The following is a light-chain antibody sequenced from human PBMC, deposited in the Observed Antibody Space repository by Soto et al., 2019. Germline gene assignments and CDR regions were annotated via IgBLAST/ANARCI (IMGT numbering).Light chain of an antibody. V-gene: IGLV2-14*03. Sequence: QSALTQPASVSGSPGQPITISCTGTSRDVGGYNYVSWYQHRPGEVPKLIIYDVGNRPSGVSDRFSGSKSGDTASLTISGLRAEDEADYYCNSYRNTAARYVFGTGTKLTVL. J-gene: IGLJ1*01. CDR1: SRDVGGYNY. CDR3: NSYRNTAARYV. CDR2: DVG.